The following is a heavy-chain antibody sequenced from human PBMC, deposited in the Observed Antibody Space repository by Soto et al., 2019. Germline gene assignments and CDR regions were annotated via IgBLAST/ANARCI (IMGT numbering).Heavy chain of an antibody. V-gene: IGHV3-23*01. D-gene: IGHD2-21*01. CDR1: GFSFSSFA. Sequence: EVQLLESGGTLVQPGESLRLSCEVSGFSFSSFAMNWVRQAPGEGLEWVSSIRGTATSYADSVKGRFTISGDNSKNTMYLQMNTLRGEDTAVYYCANCAVLMTTSVGWCKWFDPWGQGNLVIVSS. CDR2: IRGTAT. CDR3: ANCAVLMTTSVGWCKWFDP. J-gene: IGHJ5*02.